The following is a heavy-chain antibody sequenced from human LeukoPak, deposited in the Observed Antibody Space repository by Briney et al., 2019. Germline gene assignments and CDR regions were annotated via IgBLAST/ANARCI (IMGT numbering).Heavy chain of an antibody. V-gene: IGHV3-21*01. J-gene: IGHJ6*03. CDR1: GFTFSSYS. Sequence: GGSLRLSRATSGFTFSSYSMNWVRQAPGKGLEWVSSISISSSNIYYADSVKGRFTISRDNAKNSLYVQMNSLRAEDTAVYYCARVKLVGATIGLNYYMDVWGKGTTVTVSS. CDR3: ARVKLVGATIGLNYYMDV. D-gene: IGHD1-26*01. CDR2: ISISSSNI.